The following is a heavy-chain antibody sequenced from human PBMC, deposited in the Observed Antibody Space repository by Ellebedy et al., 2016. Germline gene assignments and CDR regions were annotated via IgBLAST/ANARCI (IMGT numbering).Heavy chain of an antibody. J-gene: IGHJ4*02. Sequence: GGSLRLXXAASGFTFSTYAMNWVRQAPGKGLEWVSHIALSTTSINYADSVKGRFTVSRDNAKNSLYLQMNSLRGEDTAVYYCVTDPYGATDPYGASGSGLHWGQGTLVTVSS. V-gene: IGHV3-48*01. CDR1: GFTFSTYA. D-gene: IGHD3-10*01. CDR2: IALSTTSI. CDR3: VTDPYGATDPYGASGSGLH.